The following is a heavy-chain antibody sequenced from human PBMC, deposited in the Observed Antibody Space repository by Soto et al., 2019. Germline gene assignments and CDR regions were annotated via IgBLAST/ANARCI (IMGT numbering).Heavy chain of an antibody. D-gene: IGHD2-2*01. Sequence: QVQLQESGPGLVKPSETLSLTCTVSGGSVSTGSNYWSWIRQPPGKGLEWIGYIYYSGTSNYNPYLKSRVTISLDTSKNQFSLKLSSVTAADTAVYYCARGYCSRTSCYVGYWGQGTLVTVSS. CDR3: ARGYCSRTSCYVGY. J-gene: IGHJ4*02. CDR2: IYYSGTS. CDR1: GGSVSTGSNY. V-gene: IGHV4-61*01.